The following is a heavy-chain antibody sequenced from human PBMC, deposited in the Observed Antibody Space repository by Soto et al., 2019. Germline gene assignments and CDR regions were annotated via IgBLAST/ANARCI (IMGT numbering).Heavy chain of an antibody. Sequence: EVQLLDSGGGLVQPGGSLRLSCTASGFTFSSHAMTWVRQAPGKGLEWVSGLSDSGGSIYYADSVKGRFTISRDNSMNTLYLQMKTLRAEDTAVYYCAKVSSSWYAGFFDLWGQGTLVTVSS. J-gene: IGHJ4*02. CDR1: GFTFSSHA. CDR2: LSDSGGSI. D-gene: IGHD6-13*01. CDR3: AKVSSSWYAGFFDL. V-gene: IGHV3-23*01.